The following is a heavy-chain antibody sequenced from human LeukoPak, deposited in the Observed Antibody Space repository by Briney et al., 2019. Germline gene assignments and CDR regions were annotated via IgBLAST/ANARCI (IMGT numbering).Heavy chain of an antibody. V-gene: IGHV3-7*02. CDR1: GFTFSSYW. Sequence: GGSLRLSCAASGFTFSSYWMSWVRQAPGKGLEWVANIKQDGGEKSYVDAVKGRFSISRDNAKSSLYLQMNSVRADDTAVYFCARGTGYAVLDIWGQGTMVTVSS. CDR3: ARGTGYAVLDI. J-gene: IGHJ3*02. CDR2: IKQDGGEK. D-gene: IGHD5-12*01.